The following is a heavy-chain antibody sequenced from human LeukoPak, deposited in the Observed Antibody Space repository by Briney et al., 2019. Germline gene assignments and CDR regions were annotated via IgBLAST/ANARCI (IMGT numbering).Heavy chain of an antibody. V-gene: IGHV3-23*01. CDR2: IGGRDGST. CDR1: GFTFSSYG. Sequence: GGSLRLSCAASGFTFSSYGMSWVRQAPGKGLEWVSAIGGRDGSTYYADSVKGRFTISRDNSKNTLYVQMNSLRAEDTAVYYCAKGHYYDSGSLDYWGQGTLVTVSS. J-gene: IGHJ4*02. D-gene: IGHD3-10*01. CDR3: AKGHYYDSGSLDY.